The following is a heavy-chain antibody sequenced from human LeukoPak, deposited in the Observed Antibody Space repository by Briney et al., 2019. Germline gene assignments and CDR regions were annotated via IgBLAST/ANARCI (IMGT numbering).Heavy chain of an antibody. V-gene: IGHV4-34*01. J-gene: IGHJ4*02. CDR3: ARGRYYDFWSSYYVEKEKYYFDY. Sequence: KASETLSLTCAVYGGSFSGYYWSWIRQPPGKGLEWIGEINHSGSTNYNPSLKSRVTISVDTSKNQFSLKLSSVTAADTAVYYCARGRYYDFWSSYYVEKEKYYFDYWGQGTLVTVSS. D-gene: IGHD3-3*01. CDR2: INHSGST. CDR1: GGSFSGYY.